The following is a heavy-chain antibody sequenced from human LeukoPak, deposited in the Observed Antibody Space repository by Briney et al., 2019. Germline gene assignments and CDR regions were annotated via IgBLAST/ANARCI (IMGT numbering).Heavy chain of an antibody. J-gene: IGHJ4*02. Sequence: GGSLRLSCAASGFTFGSYRMSWVRQAPGKGLEWVANIKQDGGEKYYVDSVKGRFTISRDNAKNSLYLQMNSLRAEDTAVYYCVRPFCSSSNCYSQFDCWGQGTLVTVSS. V-gene: IGHV3-7*01. CDR2: IKQDGGEK. CDR1: GFTFGSYR. D-gene: IGHD2-2*01. CDR3: VRPFCSSSNCYSQFDC.